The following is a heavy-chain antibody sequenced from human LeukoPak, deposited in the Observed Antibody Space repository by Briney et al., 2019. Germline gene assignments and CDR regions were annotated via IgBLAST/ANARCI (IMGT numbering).Heavy chain of an antibody. CDR3: ARSPKSIAVAGTGFDY. Sequence: ASVKVSCKASGYTFTSYWMRWVRLAPGQGLEGTGWISAYNGNTNYAQKLQGRVTMTTDTSTSTAYMELRSLRSDDTAVYYCARSPKSIAVAGTGFDYWGQGTLVTVSS. D-gene: IGHD6-19*01. CDR1: GYTFTSYW. CDR2: ISAYNGNT. V-gene: IGHV1-18*01. J-gene: IGHJ4*02.